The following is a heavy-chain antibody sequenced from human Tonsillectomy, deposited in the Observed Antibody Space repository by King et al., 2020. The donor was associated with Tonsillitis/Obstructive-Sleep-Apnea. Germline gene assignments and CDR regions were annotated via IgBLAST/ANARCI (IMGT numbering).Heavy chain of an antibody. CDR2: INWNSGRV. Sequence: EVQLVESGGGLVQPGRSLRLSCAASGFTFDDYAMHWVRPAPGEGLEWVSGINWNSGRVGYAASVKGRFTISRYNAKKSLYLQMNSLRADDTAFYYCVIVGGSSWFGNYMDVWGKGTTVTVSS. D-gene: IGHD6-13*01. V-gene: IGHV3-9*01. CDR3: VIVGGSSWFGNYMDV. CDR1: GFTFDDYA. J-gene: IGHJ6*03.